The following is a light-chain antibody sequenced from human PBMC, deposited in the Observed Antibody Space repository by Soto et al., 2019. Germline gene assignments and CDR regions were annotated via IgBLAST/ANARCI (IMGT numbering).Light chain of an antibody. CDR1: SGDVGGHDY. Sequence: QSALTQPASVSGSPGQSITISCAGTSGDVGGHDYVSWYQQHPGRAPKLIMSEVTNRPSGVSDRFSGSKSGNTASLTISGLQAEDEADYYCSSYRSSSAPYVFGSGTRSPS. J-gene: IGLJ1*01. V-gene: IGLV2-14*01. CDR2: EVT. CDR3: SSYRSSSAPYV.